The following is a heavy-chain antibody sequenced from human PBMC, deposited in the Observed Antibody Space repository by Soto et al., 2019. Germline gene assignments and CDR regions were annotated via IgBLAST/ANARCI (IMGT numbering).Heavy chain of an antibody. D-gene: IGHD2-15*01. V-gene: IGHV3-23*01. CDR3: AKVTRGQCIGAHCYAFDF. Sequence: EVQLLESGGGLVQPGGSLRLSCAASGFTFTNYAMNWVRHSPGKGLEWVAAVIGNGIDTYHAASVKGRFTISRDNSRNTMYLEMNRLRAAKTAMSHCAKVTRGQCIGAHCYAFDFWGQGILVTVS. J-gene: IGHJ4*02. CDR2: VIGNGIDT. CDR1: GFTFTNYA.